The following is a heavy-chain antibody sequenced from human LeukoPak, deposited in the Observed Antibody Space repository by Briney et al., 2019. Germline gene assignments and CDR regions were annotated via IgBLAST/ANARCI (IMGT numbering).Heavy chain of an antibody. CDR3: ARDNYDSSGYFPSGFDY. CDR1: GFTFSSYS. V-gene: IGHV3-21*01. CDR2: ISSSSSYI. D-gene: IGHD3-22*01. J-gene: IGHJ4*02. Sequence: GGSLRLSCAASGFTFSSYSMIWVRQAPGKGLEWVSSISSSSSYIYYADSVKGRFTISRDNAKNSLYLQMNSLRAEDTAVYYCARDNYDSSGYFPSGFDYWGQGTLVTVSS.